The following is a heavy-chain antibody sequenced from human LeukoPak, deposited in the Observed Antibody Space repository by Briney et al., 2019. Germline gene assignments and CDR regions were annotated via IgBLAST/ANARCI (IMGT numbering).Heavy chain of an antibody. J-gene: IGHJ5*02. Sequence: KPSETLSLTCAVYGGSFSGYYWSWIRQPPGKGLEWIGEINHSGSTNYNPSLKSRVTISVDTSKNQFSLKLSSVTAADTAVYYCARLGIAAAANWFDPWGQGTLVTVSS. V-gene: IGHV4-34*01. D-gene: IGHD6-13*01. CDR3: ARLGIAAAANWFDP. CDR2: INHSGST. CDR1: GGSFSGYY.